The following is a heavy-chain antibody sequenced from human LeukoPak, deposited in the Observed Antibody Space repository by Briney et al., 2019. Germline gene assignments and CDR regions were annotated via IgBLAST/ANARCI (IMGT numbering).Heavy chain of an antibody. CDR2: IKPKTDGETT. CDR3: TTGIRGD. V-gene: IGHV3-15*07. CDR1: GFTFSNAY. D-gene: IGHD3-3*02. J-gene: IGHJ4*02. Sequence: GGSLRLSCAASGFTFSNAYMNWVRQAPGKGLEWVGRIKPKTDGETTEYAAPVKDRFSTSRDDSKNTLYLQMNSLKTEDTAIYYCTTGIRGDWGQGTLVTVSS.